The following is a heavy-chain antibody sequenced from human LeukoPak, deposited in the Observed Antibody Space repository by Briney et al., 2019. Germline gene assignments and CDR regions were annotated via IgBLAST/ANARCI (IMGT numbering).Heavy chain of an antibody. D-gene: IGHD6-6*01. CDR2: ISYDGSNK. CDR3: AKDHAWSSSSSGAFDI. V-gene: IGHV3-30*18. CDR1: GFTFSSYG. Sequence: SGGSLRLSCAASGFTFSSYGMHWVRQAPGKGLEWVAVISYDGSNKYYADSVKGRFTISRDNSKNTLYLQMNSLRAEDTAVYYCAKDHAWSSSSSGAFDIWGQGTMVTVSS. J-gene: IGHJ3*02.